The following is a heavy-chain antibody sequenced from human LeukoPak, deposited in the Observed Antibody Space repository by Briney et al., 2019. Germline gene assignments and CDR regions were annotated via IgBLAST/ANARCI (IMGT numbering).Heavy chain of an antibody. CDR2: ISYDGSNK. J-gene: IGHJ4*02. Sequence: GGSLRLSCAASGFTFSSYGMHWVRQAPGKGLEWVAVISYDGSNKYYADSVKGRFTISRDNSKNTLYLQMNSLRAEDTAVYYCAKDTGQWPIRTFDYWGQGTLVSVSS. D-gene: IGHD6-19*01. V-gene: IGHV3-30*18. CDR3: AKDTGQWPIRTFDY. CDR1: GFTFSSYG.